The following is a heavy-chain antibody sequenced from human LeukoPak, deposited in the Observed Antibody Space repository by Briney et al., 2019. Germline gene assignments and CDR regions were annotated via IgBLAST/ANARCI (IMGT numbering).Heavy chain of an antibody. CDR2: INGDGSST. V-gene: IGHV3-74*01. Sequence: GGSLRLSCAASGFTFSRYWMHWVRQAPGKGLVWVSRINGDGSSTRYADSVKGRFTISRDNATNTLYLEMNSPRAEDTAVYYCVRDQGGATDLRFDYWGQGTLVTVSS. D-gene: IGHD1-26*01. CDR3: VRDQGGATDLRFDY. CDR1: GFTFSRYW. J-gene: IGHJ4*02.